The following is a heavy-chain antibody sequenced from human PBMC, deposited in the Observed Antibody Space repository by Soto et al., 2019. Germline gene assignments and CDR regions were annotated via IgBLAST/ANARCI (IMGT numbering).Heavy chain of an antibody. D-gene: IGHD6-13*01. CDR2: TIPILGIA. J-gene: IGHJ4*02. CDR3: AREKKSLVLSPEGFDY. Sequence: QVQLVQSGAEVKKPGSSVKVSCKASGGTFSSYTISWVRQAPGQGLEWMGRTIPILGIANYAQKFQGRVTITADKSTSTAYMGLSSLRSEDTAVYYCAREKKSLVLSPEGFDYWGQGTLVTVSS. V-gene: IGHV1-69*08. CDR1: GGTFSSYT.